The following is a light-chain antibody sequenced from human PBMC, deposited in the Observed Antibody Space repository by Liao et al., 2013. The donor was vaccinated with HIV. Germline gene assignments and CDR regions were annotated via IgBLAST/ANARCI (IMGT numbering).Light chain of an antibody. J-gene: IGLJ3*02. CDR2: YDS. CDR1: KLGDSY. V-gene: IGLV3-1*01. Sequence: SYELTQPPSVSVSPGQTASITCSGDKLGDSYASWYQQKPGQAPVLVIYYDSDRPSGIPERFSGSNSGNTATLTISGTQAMDEADYYCQAWDSSTWVFGGGTWLTVL. CDR3: QAWDSSTWV.